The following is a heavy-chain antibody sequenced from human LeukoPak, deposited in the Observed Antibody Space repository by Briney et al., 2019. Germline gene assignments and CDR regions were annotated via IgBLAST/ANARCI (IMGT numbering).Heavy chain of an antibody. CDR1: GFTFSGSA. J-gene: IGHJ6*03. D-gene: IGHD4-17*01. CDR3: TRGGYGDYDSYYYYYYYMDV. V-gene: IGHV3-73*01. CDR2: IRSKANSYAT. Sequence: GGSLKLSCAASGFTFSGSAMHWVRQASGKGLEWVGRIRSKANSYATAYAASVKGRFTISRDDSKNTAYLQMNSLKTEDTAVYYCTRGGYGDYDSYYYYYYYMDVWGKGTTVTISS.